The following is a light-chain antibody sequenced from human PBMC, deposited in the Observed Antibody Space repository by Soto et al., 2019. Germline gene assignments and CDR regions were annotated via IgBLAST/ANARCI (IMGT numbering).Light chain of an antibody. V-gene: IGKV3-15*01. CDR1: QTVSSI. J-gene: IGKJ1*01. CDR2: GAS. Sequence: EIVMTQSPATLSVSPGERATLSCRASQTVSSILAWYQQKPGQAPRLLIYGASTRATGIPARFSGSGSGTEFTLTISSLQSEDFAVYYCQQSSAWPWTFGQGTKVEIK. CDR3: QQSSAWPWT.